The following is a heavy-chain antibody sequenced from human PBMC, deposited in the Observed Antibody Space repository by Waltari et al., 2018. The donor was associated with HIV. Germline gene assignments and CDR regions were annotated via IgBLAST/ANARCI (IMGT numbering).Heavy chain of an antibody. Sequence: QVQLVESGGGVVQPGRSLRLSCAVSGFTFSIYGIHWVRQAPGKGLEWVATIWFDGTKQYYADSVKGRFTISRDNSKNTLYLQMNSLNPEDTAMYYCARPKIETTRPDAFDVWGRGTMVTVSS. CDR2: IWFDGTKQ. V-gene: IGHV3-33*08. J-gene: IGHJ3*01. CDR3: ARPKIETTRPDAFDV. CDR1: GFTFSIYG. D-gene: IGHD4-17*01.